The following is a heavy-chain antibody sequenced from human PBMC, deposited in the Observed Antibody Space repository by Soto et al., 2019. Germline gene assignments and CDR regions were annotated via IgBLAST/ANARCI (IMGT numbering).Heavy chain of an antibody. Sequence: SETLSLTCSVSGDSISNLDYFWAWIRQPPGQALEYIGYIYKSATTYYNPSFESRVAISVDTSRSQFSLNVTSVTAADTAVYFCARGRYCLTGRCFPNWFDSWGQGALVTVS. CDR2: IYKSATT. CDR1: GDSISNLDYF. V-gene: IGHV4-30-4*01. J-gene: IGHJ5*01. D-gene: IGHD7-27*01. CDR3: ARGRYCLTGRCFPNWFDS.